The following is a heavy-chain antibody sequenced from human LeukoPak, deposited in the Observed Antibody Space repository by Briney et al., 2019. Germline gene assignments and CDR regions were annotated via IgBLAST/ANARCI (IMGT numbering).Heavy chain of an antibody. Sequence: GGSLRLSCAASGFTFSSYAMSWVRQAPGKGLEWVSAISGSGGNTYYADSVKGRFTISRDNSKNTLYLQMNSLRAEDTAVYYCAKDPPRPFTVTTYDYWGQGTLVTVSS. CDR1: GFTFSSYA. V-gene: IGHV3-23*01. CDR2: ISGSGGNT. D-gene: IGHD4-11*01. J-gene: IGHJ4*02. CDR3: AKDPPRPFTVTTYDY.